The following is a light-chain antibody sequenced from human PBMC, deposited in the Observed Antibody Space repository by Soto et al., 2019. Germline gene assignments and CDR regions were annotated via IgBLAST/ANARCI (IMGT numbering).Light chain of an antibody. CDR2: EVM. J-gene: IGLJ2*01. CDR3: SSYITSTTLVV. Sequence: QSALTQPASVSGSPGQSITISCTGTSSDGGDLTYVSWYQQHPGKAPKLMIYEVMSRPSGVSDRFSGSKSGITASLTISGLQAEDEADYYCSSYITSTTLVVFGGGTKLTVL. V-gene: IGLV2-14*01. CDR1: SSDGGDLTY.